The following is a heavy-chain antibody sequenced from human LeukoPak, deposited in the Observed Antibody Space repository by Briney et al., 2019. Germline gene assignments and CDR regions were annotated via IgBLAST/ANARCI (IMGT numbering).Heavy chain of an antibody. V-gene: IGHV3-23*01. CDR1: AFTFSSYA. CDR2: ISGSGGRT. CDR3: AKDMGNGSGTYGYFDY. Sequence: GGSLRLSCATSAFTFSSYAMSWVRQAPGRGLEWVSGISGSGGRTYYADAAKGRFTISRDNSKNTLYLQINSLRVEDTAIYYCAKDMGNGSGTYGYFDYWGQGTLVTVSS. D-gene: IGHD3-10*01. J-gene: IGHJ4*02.